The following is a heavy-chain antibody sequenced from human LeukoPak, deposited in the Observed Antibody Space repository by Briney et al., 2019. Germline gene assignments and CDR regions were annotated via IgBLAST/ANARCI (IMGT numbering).Heavy chain of an antibody. V-gene: IGHV3-30*04. J-gene: IGHJ6*04. CDR3: AELGITMIGGV. D-gene: IGHD3-10*02. CDR1: GFTFSSYV. CDR2: ISYDGSNE. Sequence: GGSLRLSCAASGFTFSSYVMHWVRQAPGKGLEWVAIISYDGSNEYYADSGKGRFTISRDNSKNTLYLQVDSLRAEDTAVYYCAELGITMIGGVWGKGTTVTISS.